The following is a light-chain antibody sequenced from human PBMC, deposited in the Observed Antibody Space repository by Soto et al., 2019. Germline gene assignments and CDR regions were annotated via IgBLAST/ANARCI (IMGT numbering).Light chain of an antibody. CDR2: HAS. CDR3: QHYNSYSWT. J-gene: IGKJ1*01. V-gene: IGKV1-5*01. Sequence: DIQMTQSPATLPASVGDRVTITCRASQSISNWLAWYQPKPGTAPKVLISHASHLQSGVPSRFRGRGSGTEFPLTISSLQPDDFATYYCQHYNSYSWTFGQGTKVDIK. CDR1: QSISNW.